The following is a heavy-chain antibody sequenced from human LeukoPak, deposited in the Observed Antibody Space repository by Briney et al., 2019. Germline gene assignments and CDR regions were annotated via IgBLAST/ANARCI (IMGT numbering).Heavy chain of an antibody. CDR2: ISGSGGNT. J-gene: IGHJ6*02. CDR1: GFTFSSYA. D-gene: IGHD3-3*01. CDR3: VKTVWSIFGVGDV. Sequence: GGSLRLSCAASGFTFSSYAMNWVRQAPGKGLEWVSSISGSGGNTYYADSVKGRFTISRDNSKNTLYLQMNSLRAEDTAVHYCVKTVWSIFGVGDVWGQGTTVTVSS. V-gene: IGHV3-23*01.